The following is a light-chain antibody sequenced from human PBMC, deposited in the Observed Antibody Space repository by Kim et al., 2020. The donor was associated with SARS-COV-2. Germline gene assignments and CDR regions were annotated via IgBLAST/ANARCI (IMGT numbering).Light chain of an antibody. CDR2: LEN. CDR1: DIGSKS. J-gene: IGLJ2*01. CDR3: QVWDSATDHVV. Sequence: SYELTQPPSVSVAPGKTARITCGGDDIGSKSVHWYQQKPGQAPVLVIYLENDRPSGIPERFSGSASGNTATLTVSRVEAGDEADYFCQVWDSATDHVVFGGGTKVTVL. V-gene: IGLV3-21*04.